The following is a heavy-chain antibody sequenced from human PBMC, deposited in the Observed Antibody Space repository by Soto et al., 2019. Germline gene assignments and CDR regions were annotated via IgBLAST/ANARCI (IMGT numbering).Heavy chain of an antibody. CDR3: AKGGYYSLFDI. CDR2: ISGSGGRT. J-gene: IGHJ3*02. D-gene: IGHD3-16*01. Sequence: PGWSLRLSCVASGFPFSSYAMSLVRQTPGKGLEWGSGISGSGGRTYYADSVKGRFTISRDKSNNTLSLQMHILRVEDTAVYFCAKGGYYSLFDIWGQGTMVTVSS. CDR1: GFPFSSYA. V-gene: IGHV3-23*01.